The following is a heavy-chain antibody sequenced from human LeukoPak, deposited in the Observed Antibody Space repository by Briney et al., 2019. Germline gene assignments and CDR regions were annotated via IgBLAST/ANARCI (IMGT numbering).Heavy chain of an antibody. CDR3: ARENYGDYWINWFDP. CDR2: IYYSGST. D-gene: IGHD4-17*01. J-gene: IGHJ5*02. CDR1: GGSISSSSYY. Sequence: ASETLSLTCTVSGGSISSSSYYWGWIRQPPGKGLEWIGYIYYSGSTYYNPSLKSRVTISVDTSKNQFSLKLSSVTAADTAVYYCARENYGDYWINWFDPWGQGTLVTVSS. V-gene: IGHV4-31*03.